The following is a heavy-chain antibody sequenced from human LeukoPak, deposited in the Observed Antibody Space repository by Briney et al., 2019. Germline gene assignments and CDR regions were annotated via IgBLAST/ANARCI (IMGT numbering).Heavy chain of an antibody. CDR3: ARGGCSGGSCYSGNWFDP. J-gene: IGHJ5*02. CDR2: IYYSGST. V-gene: IGHV4-30-4*01. D-gene: IGHD2-15*01. CDR1: GGSISSGDYY. Sequence: SENLSLTCTVSGGSISSGDYYWSWIRQPPGKGLEWIGYIYYSGSTYYNPSLKSRVTISVDTSKNQFSLKLSSVTAADTAVYYCARGGCSGGSCYSGNWFDPWGQGTLVTVSS.